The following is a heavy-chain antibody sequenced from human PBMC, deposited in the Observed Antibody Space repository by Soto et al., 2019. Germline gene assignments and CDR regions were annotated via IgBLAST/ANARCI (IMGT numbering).Heavy chain of an antibody. D-gene: IGHD7-27*01. J-gene: IGHJ4*02. V-gene: IGHV1-18*01. CDR2: ISGYNGNT. CDR1: GYTFTSYG. CDR3: ARGMSIAYPLGL. Sequence: QVQLVQSGAEVRKPGASVKVSCKASGYTFTSYGITWVRQAPGHGLEWMGRISGYNGNTNYAQKVQGRVALTTDTSTSTAYMELRNLRTEDTAVYFCARGMSIAYPLGLWGQGTLVTVST.